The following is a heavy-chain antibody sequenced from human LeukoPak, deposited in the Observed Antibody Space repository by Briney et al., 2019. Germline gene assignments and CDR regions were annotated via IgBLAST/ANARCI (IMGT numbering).Heavy chain of an antibody. J-gene: IGHJ5*02. CDR2: ISSSSSYI. CDR1: GFTFSNFW. CDR3: TRNWGSDNWFDP. Sequence: PGGSLRLSCAASGFTFSNFWMYWVRQAPGKGLEWVSSISSSSSYIYYADSVKGRFTISRDNAKNSLYLQMNSLRAEDTAVYYCTRNWGSDNWFDPWGQGTLVTVSS. D-gene: IGHD7-27*01. V-gene: IGHV3-21*01.